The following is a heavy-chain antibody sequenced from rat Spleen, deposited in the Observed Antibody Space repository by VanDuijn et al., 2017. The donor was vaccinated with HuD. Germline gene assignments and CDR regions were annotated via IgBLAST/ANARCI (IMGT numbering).Heavy chain of an antibody. CDR1: GFTFSNYY. CDR3: TRSAKYYDDGSYFYVHFDY. Sequence: VQLVESGGGLVQPGRSMKLSCVVSGFTFSNYYMAWVRQAPTKGLEWIAAISSGGSTYFNSALKSRLSISRDTSKSQVFLKMNSLQTEDTAIYFCTRSAKYYDDGSYFYVHFDYWGQGVMVTVSS. CDR2: ISSGGST. V-gene: IGHV2S12*01. D-gene: IGHD1-12*02. J-gene: IGHJ2*01.